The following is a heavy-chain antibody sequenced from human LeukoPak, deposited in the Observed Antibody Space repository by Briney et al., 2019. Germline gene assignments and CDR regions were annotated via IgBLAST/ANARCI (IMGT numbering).Heavy chain of an antibody. CDR3: AKGAYDSSGYLGY. CDR1: GFTFSSYG. J-gene: IGHJ4*02. CDR2: ISYDGSNK. D-gene: IGHD3-22*01. V-gene: IGHV3-30*18. Sequence: GGSLRLSCAASGFTFSSYGMHWVRQAPGKGLEWVAVISYDGSNKYYADSVKGRFTISRDNSKNTLYLQMNSLRAEDTAVYYCAKGAYDSSGYLGYWGQGTLVIVSS.